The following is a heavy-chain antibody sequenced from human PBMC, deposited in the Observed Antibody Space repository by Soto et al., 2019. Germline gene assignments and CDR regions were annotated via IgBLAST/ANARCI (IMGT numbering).Heavy chain of an antibody. CDR1: GYTFTSYG. CDR3: ARVFSRMIVVVITGYYGMDA. D-gene: IGHD3-22*01. Sequence: ASVKVSCKASGYTFTSYGISWVRQAPGQGLEWMGWISAYNGNTNYAQKLQGRVTMTTDTSTSTAYMELRSLRSDDTAVYYCARVFSRMIVVVITGYYGMDAWGQGTTVTVSS. J-gene: IGHJ6*02. CDR2: ISAYNGNT. V-gene: IGHV1-18*04.